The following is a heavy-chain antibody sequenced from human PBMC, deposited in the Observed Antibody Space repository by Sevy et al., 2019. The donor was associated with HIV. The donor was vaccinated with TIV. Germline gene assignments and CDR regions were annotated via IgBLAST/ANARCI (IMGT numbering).Heavy chain of an antibody. V-gene: IGHV3-23*01. CDR2: SSESGTKT. D-gene: IGHD4-17*01. Sequence: GGSLRLSCAASGFTLNTFAMSWVRQAPGKGLEWVSSSSESGTKTYYAHSVKGRFTISRDNSKNTLYLRMNSLRAEDTAIYYCARSSGAGEAYYYYYFYMDVWGKGATVTVSS. CDR3: ARSSGAGEAYYYYYFYMDV. J-gene: IGHJ6*03. CDR1: GFTLNTFA.